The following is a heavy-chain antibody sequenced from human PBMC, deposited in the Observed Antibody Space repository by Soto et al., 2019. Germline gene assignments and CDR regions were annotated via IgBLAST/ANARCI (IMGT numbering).Heavy chain of an antibody. D-gene: IGHD2-2*01. CDR3: AKDPNPNYCISTSCYAD. Sequence: PGGSLRLSCAASGFSFSSYAMSWVRQAPGKGLEWVSIIVDTGGSTYYADSERGRITISRDNSKKTLYLQMNSLRAVDTAVYYCAKDPNPNYCISTSCYADWGQGTLVTVAS. CDR2: IVDTGGST. J-gene: IGHJ4*02. V-gene: IGHV3-23*01. CDR1: GFSFSSYA.